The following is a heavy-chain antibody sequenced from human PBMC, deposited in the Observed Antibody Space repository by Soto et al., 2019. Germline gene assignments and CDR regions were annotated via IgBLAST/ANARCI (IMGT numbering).Heavy chain of an antibody. CDR2: IFYSGST. D-gene: IGHD6-13*01. J-gene: IGHJ4*02. Sequence: QVQLQESGPGLVKPSQTLSLTCTVSGGSISSSGGYYWSWIRQHPGKGLEWIGHIFYSGSTDYTPSLKSRVTISLDTSKNQCSLKLTSVTVADTAVYYCAARPMSGSWYVDYWGQGTLATFSS. V-gene: IGHV4-31*03. CDR1: GGSISSSGGYY. CDR3: AARPMSGSWYVDY.